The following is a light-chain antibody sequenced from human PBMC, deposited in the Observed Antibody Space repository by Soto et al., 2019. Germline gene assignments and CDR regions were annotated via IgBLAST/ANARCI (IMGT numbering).Light chain of an antibody. V-gene: IGKV1-39*01. Sequence: DIQMTQSPSSLSASVGDRVTITCRTSQSINTYLNWYQQKPGKAPKLLIYGASSLQRRVPLRYSGSGSGKEFTLTITTLQPEHFATYYCQESYSFLWGTCGQGTKVEI. CDR2: GAS. CDR3: QESYSFLWGT. J-gene: IGKJ1*01. CDR1: QSINTY.